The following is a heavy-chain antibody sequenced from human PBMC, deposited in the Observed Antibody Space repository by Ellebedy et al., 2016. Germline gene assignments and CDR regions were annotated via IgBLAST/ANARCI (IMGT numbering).Heavy chain of an antibody. J-gene: IGHJ6*02. Sequence: ASVKVSCKASGGTFSSYAISWVRQAPGQGLEWMGGIIPIFGTANYAQKFQGRVTITADESTSTAYMELSSLRSEDTAVYYCARESVMPYYDFWSGLQDVWGQGTTVTVSS. CDR1: GGTFSSYA. D-gene: IGHD3-3*01. V-gene: IGHV1-69*13. CDR3: ARESVMPYYDFWSGLQDV. CDR2: IIPIFGTA.